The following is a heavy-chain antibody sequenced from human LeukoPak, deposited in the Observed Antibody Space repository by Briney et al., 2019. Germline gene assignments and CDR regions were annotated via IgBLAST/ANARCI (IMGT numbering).Heavy chain of an antibody. V-gene: IGHV1-69*05. D-gene: IGHD6-13*01. Sequence: SVKVFCKASGGTFSSYAISWVRQAPGQGLEWMGGIIPIFGTANYAQKFQGRVTITTDESTSTAYMELSSLRSEDTAVYYCASSRVIAAAGTGGFVPPDYYYYYYMDVWGKGTTVTVSS. CDR2: IIPIFGTA. CDR1: GGTFSSYA. J-gene: IGHJ6*03. CDR3: ASSRVIAAAGTGGFVPPDYYYYYYMDV.